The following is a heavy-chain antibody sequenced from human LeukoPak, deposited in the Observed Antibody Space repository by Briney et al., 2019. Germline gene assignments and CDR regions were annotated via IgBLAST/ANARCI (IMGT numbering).Heavy chain of an antibody. CDR1: GLTFTTYA. D-gene: IGHD3-22*01. CDR2: IKQDGSEK. V-gene: IGHV3-7*01. J-gene: IGHJ4*02. CDR3: ARWTRQYYDSSGYYY. Sequence: GGSLRLSCAASGLTFTTYAMNWVRQAPGRGLEWVANIKQDGSEKYYVDSVKGRFTISRDNAKNSLYLQMNSLRAEDTAVYYCARWTRQYYDSSGYYYWGQGTLVTVSS.